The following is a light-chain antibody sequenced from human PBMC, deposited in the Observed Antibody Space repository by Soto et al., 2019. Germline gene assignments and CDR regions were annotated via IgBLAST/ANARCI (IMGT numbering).Light chain of an antibody. Sequence: DIQMTQSPSSLSASVGDRVTITCRASQGISNYLAWYQQKPGKVPKLLIYAASTLQSGVPDRFSGSGSGTDFTLKISRVEAEDVGVYYCMQPLQSWTFGQGTKVEIK. CDR1: QGISNY. J-gene: IGKJ1*01. CDR2: AAS. V-gene: IGKV1-27*01. CDR3: MQPLQSWT.